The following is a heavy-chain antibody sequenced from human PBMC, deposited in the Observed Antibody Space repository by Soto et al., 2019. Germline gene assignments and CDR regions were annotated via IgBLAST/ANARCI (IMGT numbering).Heavy chain of an antibody. D-gene: IGHD3-22*01. CDR1: GFTFSDYY. V-gene: IGHV3-11*06. CDR2: ISYGSSYT. Sequence: QVQLVESGGGLVKPGGTLRLSCTGSGFTFSDYYMTWIRQAPGKGLEWVPYISYGSSYTKYADSVKGRFTISRDNAKNSLFLQMNNLRTEDTAIYYCARDPNNSSSWWLDPWGRGALVTVSS. CDR3: ARDPNNSSSWWLDP. J-gene: IGHJ5*02.